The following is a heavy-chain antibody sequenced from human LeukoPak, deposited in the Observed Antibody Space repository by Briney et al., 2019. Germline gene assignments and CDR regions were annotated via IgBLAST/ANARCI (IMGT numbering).Heavy chain of an antibody. CDR1: GFTVSGHP. V-gene: IGHV3-53*01. Sequence: GGSLRLSCAASGFTVSGHPMSWVRQAPGKGLEWVSVIYRGGNTYYADSVKGRFTISRDNAKNSLYLQMNSLRVDDTAVYYCAGPKFDPWGQGTLVTVSS. J-gene: IGHJ5*02. CDR3: AGPKFDP. CDR2: IYRGGNT.